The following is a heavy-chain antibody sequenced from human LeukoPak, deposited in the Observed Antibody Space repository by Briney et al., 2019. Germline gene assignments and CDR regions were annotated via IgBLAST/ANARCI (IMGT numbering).Heavy chain of an antibody. J-gene: IGHJ4*02. Sequence: PSETLSLTCTVSGGSISSYYWSWIRQPPGKGLEWIGYIYYSGSTNYNPSLKSRVTISVDTSKNQFSLKLSSVTAADTAVYYCARGNDEGWYFDYWGQGTLVTVSS. CDR1: GGSISSYY. V-gene: IGHV4-59*08. CDR2: IYYSGST. D-gene: IGHD1-1*01. CDR3: ARGNDEGWYFDY.